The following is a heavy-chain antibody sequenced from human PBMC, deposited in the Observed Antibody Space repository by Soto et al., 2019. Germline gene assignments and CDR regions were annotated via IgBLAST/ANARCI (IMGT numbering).Heavy chain of an antibody. Sequence: EGQVVESGGDLVQPGDSLTISCAASGFTFSTYAMSWVRQAPGKGLEWVSGIHKTGTITFYADSVKGRFTISRDNSKNTLYLHMRSLRDGDTAVYYCVRDLNYKFFFDLWGQDTLVTVSS. V-gene: IGHV3-23*05. J-gene: IGHJ4*02. CDR3: VRDLNYKFFFDL. D-gene: IGHD3-10*01. CDR1: GFTFSTYA. CDR2: IHKTGTIT.